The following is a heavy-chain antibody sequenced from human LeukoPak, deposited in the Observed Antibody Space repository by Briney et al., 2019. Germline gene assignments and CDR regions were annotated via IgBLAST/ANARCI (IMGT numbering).Heavy chain of an antibody. CDR3: ARGDYYDDSGSFNDAFDV. V-gene: IGHV3-7*01. CDR1: GFTFRSYW. J-gene: IGHJ3*01. CDR2: IKQDGSEK. Sequence: PGGSLRLSCAASGFTFRSYWMSWVRQSPDKGLEWVANIKQDGSEKFYVDSVKGRFTISRDNAKNSLYLQINSLRAEDTAIYYCARGDYYDDSGSFNDAFDVWGQGTMVTVSS. D-gene: IGHD3-22*01.